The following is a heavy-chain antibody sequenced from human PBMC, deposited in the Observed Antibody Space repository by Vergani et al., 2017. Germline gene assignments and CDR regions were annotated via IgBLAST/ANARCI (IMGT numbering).Heavy chain of an antibody. J-gene: IGHJ4*02. Sequence: VQLVESGGGVVQPGRSLRLSCTSSGFTFSTYTFNWVRQAPGGGLEWVSSLNKNNYYIYYADSVKGRFTISRDNAKNSLFLQMSSLKVEDTGVYYCAREMSNEGFDYWGQGTRVTVS. CDR1: GFTFSTYT. D-gene: IGHD4-11*01. CDR2: LNKNNYYI. V-gene: IGHV3-21*01. CDR3: AREMSNEGFDY.